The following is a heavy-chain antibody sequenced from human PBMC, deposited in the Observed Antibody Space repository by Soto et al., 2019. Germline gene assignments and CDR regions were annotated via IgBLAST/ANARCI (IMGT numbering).Heavy chain of an antibody. CDR1: GGSFSGYY. CDR3: ASGQLESVDY. V-gene: IGHV4-34*01. J-gene: IGHJ4*02. D-gene: IGHD6-6*01. CDR2: INHSGST. Sequence: QVQLQQWVAGLLKPSETLSLTCAVYGGSFSGYYWSWIRQPPGKGLEWIGEINHSGSTNYNPSLKSRVTISVDTSKNQFSLKLSSVTAADTAVYYCASGQLESVDYWGQGTLVTVSS.